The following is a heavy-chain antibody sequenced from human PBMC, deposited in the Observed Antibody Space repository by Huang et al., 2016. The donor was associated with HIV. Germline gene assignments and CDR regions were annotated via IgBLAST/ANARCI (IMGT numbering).Heavy chain of an antibody. CDR3: ARQWVLLDYLMGMDV. J-gene: IGHJ6*02. CDR2: INDSGAT. V-gene: IGHV4-34*01. Sequence: QVHLQQRGAGLLKPSETLTLTCAVSGASFTGNYWTWIRQTPGQGLEWIGEINDSGATIYNPSLESRVTISIDRSKKQFSLRLGSMTAADTAVYYCARQWVLLDYLMGMDVWGQGTTVIVSS. CDR1: GASFTGNY. D-gene: IGHD3-3*01.